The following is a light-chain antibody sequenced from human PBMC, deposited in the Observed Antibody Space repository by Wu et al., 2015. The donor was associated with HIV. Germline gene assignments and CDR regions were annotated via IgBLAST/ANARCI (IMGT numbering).Light chain of an antibody. CDR2: TVS. CDR3: QQGSTTPWT. Sequence: DILMTQSPSSLSASVGDRVTITCRSSQTLNPHLNWYQQKPGKAPKLLLYTVSHLANGVPSRFSGSGSGTDFTLTITSLQREDFATYFCQQGSTTPWTFGQGTTVEMK. CDR1: QTLNPH. V-gene: IGKV1-39*01. J-gene: IGKJ1*01.